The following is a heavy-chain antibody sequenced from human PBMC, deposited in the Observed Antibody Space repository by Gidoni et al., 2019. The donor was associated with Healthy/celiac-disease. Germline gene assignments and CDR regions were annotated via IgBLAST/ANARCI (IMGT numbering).Heavy chain of an antibody. CDR2: IWYDGSTK. CDR1: GFTFSSSG. V-gene: IGHV3-33*01. Sequence: QVPLVESGGGVVQPGRSLSLSCAASGFTFSSSGMPWSRQAPGKGLEWLAVIWYDGSTKDYADSVKGRFTISRDKSKNTLYLQMNSLRAEDTAVYYCARGPYYYDSSGYYYKPEFDYWGQGTLVTVSS. J-gene: IGHJ4*02. CDR3: ARGPYYYDSSGYYYKPEFDY. D-gene: IGHD3-22*01.